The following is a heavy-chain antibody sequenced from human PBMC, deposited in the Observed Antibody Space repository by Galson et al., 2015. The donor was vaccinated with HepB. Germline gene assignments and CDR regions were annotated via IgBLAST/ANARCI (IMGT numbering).Heavy chain of an antibody. D-gene: IGHD4-17*01. CDR2: FDPEDGET. J-gene: IGHJ6*02. V-gene: IGHV1-24*01. CDR1: GYTLTELS. Sequence: SVKVSCKASGYTLTELSMHWVRQAPGKGLEWMGGFDPEDGETIYAQKFQGRVTMTEDTSTDTAYMELSSLRSEDTAVYYCATDPVTTVAKDYYGMDVWGQGTTVTVSS. CDR3: ATDPVTTVAKDYYGMDV.